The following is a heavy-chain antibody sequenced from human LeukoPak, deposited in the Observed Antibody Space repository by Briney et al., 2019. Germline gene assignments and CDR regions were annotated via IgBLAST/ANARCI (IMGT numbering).Heavy chain of an antibody. CDR2: ISGDGGRT. J-gene: IGHJ1*01. V-gene: IGHV3-43*02. CDR3: AKDLDSSGYVFQH. D-gene: IGHD6-19*01. CDR1: GFTFDDYA. Sequence: GGSLRLSCAASGFTFDDYAMHWVRQAPGKVRDWVALISGDGGRTYYADSVKGRFTISRDNSKNSLYLQMNSLRTEDTALYYCAKDLDSSGYVFQHWGQGTLVTVSS.